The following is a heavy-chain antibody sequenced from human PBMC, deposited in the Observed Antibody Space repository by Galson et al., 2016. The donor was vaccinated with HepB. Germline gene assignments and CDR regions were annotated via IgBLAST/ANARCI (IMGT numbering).Heavy chain of an antibody. Sequence: SLRLSCAASGFTFSSYGMHWVRQAPGKGLEWVAVIWFDGTKKDYADSVKGRFTISRDNSKNTLFLQMNSLRAEDTAVYYCARGSAYFDYWGQGTLVTVSS. J-gene: IGHJ4*02. CDR2: IWFDGTKK. CDR3: ARGSAYFDY. D-gene: IGHD6-25*01. V-gene: IGHV3-33*01. CDR1: GFTFSSYG.